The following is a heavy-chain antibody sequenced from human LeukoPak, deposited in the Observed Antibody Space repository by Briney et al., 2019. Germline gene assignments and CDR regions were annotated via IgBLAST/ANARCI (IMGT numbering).Heavy chain of an antibody. J-gene: IGHJ3*02. D-gene: IGHD5-24*01. CDR2: INWNGGST. V-gene: IGHV3-20*04. Sequence: GGSLRLSCAASGFTFDDYGMSWVRQAPGKGLEWVSGINWNGGSTGYADSVKGRFTISRDNAKNSLYLQMNSLRAEDTALYYCARAGYKWRHLSAFDIWGQGTMVTVSS. CDR1: GFTFDDYG. CDR3: ARAGYKWRHLSAFDI.